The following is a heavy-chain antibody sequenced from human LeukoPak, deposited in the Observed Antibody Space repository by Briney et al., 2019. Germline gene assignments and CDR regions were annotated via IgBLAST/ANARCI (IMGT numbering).Heavy chain of an antibody. V-gene: IGHV4-59*01. CDR1: GGSISSYY. J-gene: IGHJ3*02. CDR3: ARGARVARGAFDI. D-gene: IGHD2-15*01. CDR2: IYYSGST. Sequence: SETLSLTCTVSGGSISSYYWSWIRQPPGKGLEWIGYIYYSGSTNYNPSLKSRVTMSVDTSKNQFSLKLCSVTAADTAVYYCARGARVARGAFDIWGQGTMVTVSS.